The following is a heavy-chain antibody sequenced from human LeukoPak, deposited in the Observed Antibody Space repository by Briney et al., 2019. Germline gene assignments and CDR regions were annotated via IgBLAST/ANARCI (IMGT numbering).Heavy chain of an antibody. CDR2: IYTSGST. D-gene: IGHD3-9*01. V-gene: IGHV4-4*07. J-gene: IGHJ3*02. CDR3: AGDNRYYDILTGYQDDAFDI. CDR1: GGSISSYY. Sequence: SETLSLTCTVSGGSISSYYWSWIRQPAGKGLEWIGRIYTSGSTNYNPSLKSRVTMSVDTSKNQFSLKLSSVTAADTAVYYCAGDNRYYDILTGYQDDAFDIWGQGTMVTVSS.